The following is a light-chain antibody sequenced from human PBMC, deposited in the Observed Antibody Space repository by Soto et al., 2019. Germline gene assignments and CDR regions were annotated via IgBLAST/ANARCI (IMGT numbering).Light chain of an antibody. CDR2: EVS. CDR1: SSDVGGYKY. CDR3: SSYTTSRGV. V-gene: IGLV2-14*01. J-gene: IGLJ2*01. Sequence: QSALTQPASVSGSPGQSITISCTGTSSDVGGYKYVSWYQQHPGKAPKLVIYEVSNRPSGVSNRFSGSKSGNTASLTISGLQAEDEADYYCSSYTTSRGVFGGGTKVTVL.